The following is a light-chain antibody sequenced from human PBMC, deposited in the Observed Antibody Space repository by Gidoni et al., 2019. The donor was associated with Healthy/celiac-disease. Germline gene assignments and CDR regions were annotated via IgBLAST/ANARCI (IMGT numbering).Light chain of an antibody. V-gene: IGLV2-11*01. Sequence: QSALTQPRSVSASPGQSVTISCTGTSSDVGGYNYVSWYQPHPGKAPKLMMYDVSKRPSRVPHRFSASTSGTAAPLTTSRHAAEDADDYYWCSDAGRNTDVVFGGGTKLTVL. CDR3: CSDAGRNTDVV. CDR1: SSDVGGYNY. J-gene: IGLJ2*01. CDR2: DVS.